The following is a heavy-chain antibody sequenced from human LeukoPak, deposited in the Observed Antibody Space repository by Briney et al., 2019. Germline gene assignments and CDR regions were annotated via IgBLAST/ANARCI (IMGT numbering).Heavy chain of an antibody. CDR1: GYTLSKLS. V-gene: IGHV1-24*01. CDR3: ATSYFDILTGYRPLSY. D-gene: IGHD3-9*01. J-gene: IGHJ4*02. CDR2: FDPEIGET. Sequence: ASAKVSCKVSGYTLSKLSMHSVRQAPGKGHERRGGFDPEIGETVHAQKFQGRVSMTEDTSTDTAYMELSSLRSEDTAMYYCATSYFDILTGYRPLSYWGEGALGTVSS.